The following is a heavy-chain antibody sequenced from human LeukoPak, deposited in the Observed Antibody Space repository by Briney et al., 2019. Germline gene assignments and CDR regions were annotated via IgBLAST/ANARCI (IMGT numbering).Heavy chain of an antibody. CDR3: ARWEWELLRNWFDP. D-gene: IGHD1-26*01. Sequence: SVKVSCKASGGTFNNYAISWVRQAPGQGLEWMGGINPIFGTATYAQKFQGRVTITADESTSTAYMDLSSLRSEDTAVYYCARWEWELLRNWFDPWGQGTLVTVSS. J-gene: IGHJ5*02. CDR1: GGTFNNYA. V-gene: IGHV1-69*13. CDR2: INPIFGTA.